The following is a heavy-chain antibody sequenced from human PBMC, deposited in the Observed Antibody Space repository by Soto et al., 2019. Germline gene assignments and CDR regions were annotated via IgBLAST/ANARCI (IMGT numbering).Heavy chain of an antibody. Sequence: DAQLVESGGGLIQPGESLRLSCAAFGLTISGKKYVAWVRQPPGKGLEWVSALYDVDGSFYADSVTGRFTTSSDSSKTSVYLQMNDLRPDDTAVYYCATWHEREHAFDVWGQGTTVTISS. J-gene: IGHJ3*01. D-gene: IGHD1-1*01. V-gene: IGHV3-53*01. CDR2: LYDVDGS. CDR3: ATWHEREHAFDV. CDR1: GLTISGKKY.